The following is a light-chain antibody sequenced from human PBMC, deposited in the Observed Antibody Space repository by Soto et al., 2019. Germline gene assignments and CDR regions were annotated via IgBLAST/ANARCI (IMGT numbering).Light chain of an antibody. CDR1: QSVSSSY. J-gene: IGKJ4*01. CDR2: DAS. Sequence: PGERVTLSCRASQSVSSSYLTWYQQKPGQAPRLLIYDASNRATGIPARFSGSGSGTDFTLTLSSLEPEKFAVNYCQQSSKKKNGLTIGGGTKVDIK. CDR3: QQSSKKKNGLT. V-gene: IGKV3D-20*02.